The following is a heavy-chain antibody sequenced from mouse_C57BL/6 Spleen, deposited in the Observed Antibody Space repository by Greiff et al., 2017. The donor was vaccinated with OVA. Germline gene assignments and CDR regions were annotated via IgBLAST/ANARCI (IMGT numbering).Heavy chain of an antibody. J-gene: IGHJ2*01. CDR1: GYTFTSYW. CDR2: IDPSDSYT. Sequence: VQLQQPGAELVMPGASVKLSCKASGYTFTSYWMHWVKQRPGQGLEWIGEIDPSDSYTNYNQKFKGKSTLTVDKSSSTAYMQLSSLTSEDSAVYYCGRGSSYYFDYWGQGTTLTVSS. V-gene: IGHV1-69*01. CDR3: GRGSSYYFDY.